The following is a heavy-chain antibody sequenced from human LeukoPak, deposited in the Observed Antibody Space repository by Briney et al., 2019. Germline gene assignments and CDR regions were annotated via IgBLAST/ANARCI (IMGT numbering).Heavy chain of an antibody. CDR2: ISYGGSDP. CDR3: GSPDGSPWFDP. D-gene: IGHD3-10*01. V-gene: IGHV3-30*03. Sequence: QTGGSLRLSCAASGFIFSTYAMHWARQAPGKGREWVAIISYGGSDPYYADSVKGRFTISRDDSNNTLYLQMDSLRPEDTAVYYCGSPDGSPWFDPWGQGTLVTVSS. J-gene: IGHJ5*02. CDR1: GFIFSTYA.